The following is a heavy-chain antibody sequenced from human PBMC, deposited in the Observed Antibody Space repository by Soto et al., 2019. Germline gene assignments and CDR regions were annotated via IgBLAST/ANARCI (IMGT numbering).Heavy chain of an antibody. Sequence: PGESLKISCKGSGYSFTSYWIGWVRQMPGKGLEWMGIIYPGDSDTRYSPSFQGQVTISADKSISTAYLQWSSLKASDTAMYYCARHAVSLEWLSLNDAFDIWGQGTMVTVSS. D-gene: IGHD3-3*01. CDR3: ARHAVSLEWLSLNDAFDI. V-gene: IGHV5-51*01. J-gene: IGHJ3*02. CDR2: IYPGDSDT. CDR1: GYSFTSYW.